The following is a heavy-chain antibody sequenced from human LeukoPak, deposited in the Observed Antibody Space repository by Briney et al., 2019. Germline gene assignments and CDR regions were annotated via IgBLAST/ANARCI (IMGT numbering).Heavy chain of an antibody. Sequence: GGSLRLSCAASGFTVSTSYMNWVRQAPGKGLEWVSVNSAGSTYYADSVKGRFTISRDNSKNTLYLQMNSLRAEDTAVYYCARDRIDYWGQGTLVTVSS. CDR2: NSAGST. CDR3: ARDRIDY. CDR1: GFTVSTSY. J-gene: IGHJ4*02. V-gene: IGHV3-53*01.